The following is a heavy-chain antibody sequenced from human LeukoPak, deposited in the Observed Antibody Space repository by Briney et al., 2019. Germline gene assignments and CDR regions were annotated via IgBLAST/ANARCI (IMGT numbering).Heavy chain of an antibody. CDR1: GGSFSGYY. V-gene: IGHV4-34*01. D-gene: IGHD3-10*01. CDR2: INHSGST. CDR3: ARVSTMVRGVIIKGQGLYNWFDP. J-gene: IGHJ5*02. Sequence: PSETLSLTCAVYGGSFSGYYWSWIRQPPGKGLEWIGEINHSGSTNYNPSLKSRVTISVDTSKNQFSLKLSSVTAADTAVYYCARVSTMVRGVIIKGQGLYNWFDPWGQGTLVTVSS.